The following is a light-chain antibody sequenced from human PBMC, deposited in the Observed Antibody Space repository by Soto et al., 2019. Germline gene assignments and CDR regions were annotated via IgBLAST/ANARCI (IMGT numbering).Light chain of an antibody. CDR2: EVT. Sequence: QSALTQPPSASGSPGQSVTISCTGTSSYVGGYNFVSWYQQYPGKAPKLIIYEVTKRPSGVPDRFSGSKSGNTASLTVSGLQTDDEADYYCSSYGGSTNFVFGTGTKLTVL. V-gene: IGLV2-8*01. CDR3: SSYGGSTNFV. CDR1: SSYVGGYNF. J-gene: IGLJ1*01.